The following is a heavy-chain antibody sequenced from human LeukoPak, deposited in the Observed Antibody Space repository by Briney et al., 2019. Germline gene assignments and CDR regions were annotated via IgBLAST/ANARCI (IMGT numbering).Heavy chain of an antibody. CDR1: GGSFSGYY. D-gene: IGHD3-10*01. J-gene: IGHJ4*02. CDR3: ARRGTMVRGVIRYFDY. Sequence: MASETLSLTCAVYGGSFSGYYWSWIRQPPGKGLEWIGEINHSGSTNYNPSLKSRVTISVDTSKNQFSLKLSSVTAADTAVYYCARRGTMVRGVIRYFDYWGQGTLVTVSS. V-gene: IGHV4-34*01. CDR2: INHSGST.